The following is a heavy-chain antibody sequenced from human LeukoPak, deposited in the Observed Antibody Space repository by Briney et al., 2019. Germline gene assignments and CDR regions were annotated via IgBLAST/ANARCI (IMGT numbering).Heavy chain of an antibody. CDR3: AKTYREVVEVRGQTRSCTSYYFDF. V-gene: IGHV1-8*01. J-gene: IGHJ4*02. Sequence: GASVKVSCKASGYTFTSFDINWVRQATGQGLGWMGWMNPNSGNAGYAQKFQGRVTMTRDTSISTAYMELSSLGSEDNAVYYCAKTYREVVEVRGQTRSCTSYYFDFWGQGTLVSVSS. D-gene: IGHD2-2*01. CDR1: GYTFTSFD. CDR2: MNPNSGNA.